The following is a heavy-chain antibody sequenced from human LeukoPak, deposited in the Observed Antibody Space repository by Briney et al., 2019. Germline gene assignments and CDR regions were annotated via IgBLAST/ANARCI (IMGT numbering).Heavy chain of an antibody. V-gene: IGHV4-34*01. CDR2: INHSGGT. CDR3: ARGRYTAARSYYYYYGMDV. Sequence: SETLSLTCAVYGGSFSSYYWSWTRQPPGKGLEWLGEINHSGGTNYNPPLKSRVTISVDTSKNQFSLKLSSVTAADTAVYYCARGRYTAARSYYYYYGMDVWGQGTTVTVSS. J-gene: IGHJ6*02. CDR1: GGSFSSYY. D-gene: IGHD6-6*01.